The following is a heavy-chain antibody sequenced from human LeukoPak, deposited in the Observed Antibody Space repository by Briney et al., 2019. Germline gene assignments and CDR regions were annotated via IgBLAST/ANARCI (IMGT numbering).Heavy chain of an antibody. CDR1: GFTFSSYS. CDR3: ARVSGYCGGDCYSSPNWFDP. Sequence: GGSLRLSCAASGFTFSSYSMNWVRQAPGKGLEWVSSISSSSSYTYYADSVKGRFTISRDNAKNSLYLQMNSLRAEDTAVYYCARVSGYCGGDCYSSPNWFDPWGQGTLVTVSS. D-gene: IGHD2-21*02. V-gene: IGHV3-21*01. CDR2: ISSSSSYT. J-gene: IGHJ5*02.